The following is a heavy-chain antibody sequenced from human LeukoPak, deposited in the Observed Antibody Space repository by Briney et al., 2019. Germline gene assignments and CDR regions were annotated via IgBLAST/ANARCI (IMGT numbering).Heavy chain of an antibody. CDR2: IYYSGST. CDR3: ARQYYYDSSGYYPFDY. CDR1: GGSISSSSYY. Sequence: KPSETLSLTCTVSGGSISSSSYYRGWIRQPPGKGLEWIGSIYYSGSTYYNPSLKSRVTISVDTSKNQFSLKLSSVTAADTAVYYCARQYYYDSSGYYPFDYWGQGTLVTVSS. D-gene: IGHD3-22*01. V-gene: IGHV4-39*01. J-gene: IGHJ4*02.